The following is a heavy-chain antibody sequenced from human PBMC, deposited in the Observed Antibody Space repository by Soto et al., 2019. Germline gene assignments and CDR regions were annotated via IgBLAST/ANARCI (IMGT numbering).Heavy chain of an antibody. CDR2: ISAYNGNT. V-gene: IGHV1-18*01. CDR3: ARAFISTILGVVTIDFDY. D-gene: IGHD3-3*01. J-gene: IGHJ4*02. CDR1: GYTFTSYG. Sequence: ASVKVSCKASGYTFTSYGISWVRQAPGQGLEWMGWISAYNGNTNYAQKLQGRVTMTTDTSTSTAYMELRSLRSDDTAVYYCARAFISTILGVVTIDFDYWGQGTLVTVSS.